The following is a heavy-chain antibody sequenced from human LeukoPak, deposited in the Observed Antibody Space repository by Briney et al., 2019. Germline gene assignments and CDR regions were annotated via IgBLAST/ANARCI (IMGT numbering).Heavy chain of an antibody. CDR3: ARGWQQLVNY. J-gene: IGHJ4*02. Sequence: PSETLSLTCAVSGGSISSGGYSWSWIRQPPGKGLEWIGYIYHSGSTYYNPSLKSRVTISVDRSKNQFPLKLSSVTAADTAVYYCARGWQQLVNYWGQGTLVTVSS. V-gene: IGHV4-30-2*01. CDR2: IYHSGST. CDR1: GGSISSGGYS. D-gene: IGHD6-13*01.